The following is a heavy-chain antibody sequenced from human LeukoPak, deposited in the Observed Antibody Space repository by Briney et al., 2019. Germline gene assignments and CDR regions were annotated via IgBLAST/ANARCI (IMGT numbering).Heavy chain of an antibody. Sequence: GASVKVSCKASGYTFTSYAMNWVRQAPGQGPEWMGWINPNSGGTSYSQKFQGRVTMTRDTSISTAYMELSRLRSDDTAVYYCARGRGSYYYYMDVWGKGTTVTVSS. D-gene: IGHD3-10*01. J-gene: IGHJ6*03. CDR1: GYTFTSYA. CDR3: ARGRGSYYYYMDV. CDR2: INPNSGGT. V-gene: IGHV1-2*02.